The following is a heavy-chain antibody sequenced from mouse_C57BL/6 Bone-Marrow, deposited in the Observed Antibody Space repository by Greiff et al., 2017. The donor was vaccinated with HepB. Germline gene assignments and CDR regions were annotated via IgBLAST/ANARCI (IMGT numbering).Heavy chain of an antibody. J-gene: IGHJ3*01. CDR2: IYPRSGNT. Sequence: QVQLKESGAELARPGASVKLSCKASGYTFTSYGISWVKQRTGQGLEWIGEIYPRSGNTYYNEKFKGKATLTADKSSSTAYMELRSLTSEDSAVYFCARPCYGSSPPIAYWGQGTLVTVSA. CDR1: GYTFTSYG. V-gene: IGHV1-81*01. D-gene: IGHD1-1*01. CDR3: ARPCYGSSPPIAY.